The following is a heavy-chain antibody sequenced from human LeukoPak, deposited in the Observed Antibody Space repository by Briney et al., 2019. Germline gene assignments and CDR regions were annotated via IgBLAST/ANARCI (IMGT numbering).Heavy chain of an antibody. V-gene: IGHV3-20*04. CDR2: INWNGGST. Sequence: GGSLRLSCAASGFTFSSYSMNWVRQAPGKGLEWVSGINWNGGSTGYADSVKGRFTISRDNAKNSLYLHMNSLRAEDTALYYCARLGGGTTVTTWGQGTLVTVSS. CDR3: ARLGGGTTVTT. J-gene: IGHJ5*02. CDR1: GFTFSSYS. D-gene: IGHD4-17*01.